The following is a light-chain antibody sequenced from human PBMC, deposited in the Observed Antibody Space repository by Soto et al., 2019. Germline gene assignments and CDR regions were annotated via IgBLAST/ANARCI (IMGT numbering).Light chain of an antibody. J-gene: IGKJ4*01. V-gene: IGKV3-11*01. CDR1: QSVSSY. CDR2: DAS. CDR3: QRRNT. Sequence: EIVLTQSPATLSLSPGERATLSCRASQSVSSYLAWYQQKPGQAPRLLIYDASNRATGIPARFSGSGSGTDFTLTISSLEPEDFAVYYCQRRNTFGGGTKVEIK.